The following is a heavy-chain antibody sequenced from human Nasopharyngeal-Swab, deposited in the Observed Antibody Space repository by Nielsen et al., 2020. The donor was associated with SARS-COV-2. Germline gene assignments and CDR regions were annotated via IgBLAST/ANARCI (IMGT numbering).Heavy chain of an antibody. CDR1: GGSISSSSYY. J-gene: IGHJ4*02. Sequence: SETLSLTCTASGGSISSSSYYWGWIRQPPGKGLEWIGSIYYSGSTYYNPSLKSRVTISVDTSKNQFSLKLSSVTAADTAVYYCARRDSSTLYFDYWGQGTLVTVSS. CDR2: IYYSGST. V-gene: IGHV4-39*01. CDR3: ARRDSSTLYFDY. D-gene: IGHD6-13*01.